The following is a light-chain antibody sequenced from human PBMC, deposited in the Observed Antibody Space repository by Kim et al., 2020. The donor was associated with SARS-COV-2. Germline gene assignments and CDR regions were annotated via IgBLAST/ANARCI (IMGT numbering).Light chain of an antibody. Sequence: LYPGERATLPCRASQSVTSSYLAWYQQKPGQAPRLLIYGASSRATGIPDRFSGSGSGTDFTLTISRLEPEDFAVYFCQQYSTPAYTFGQGTKLEI. CDR3: QQYSTPAYT. J-gene: IGKJ2*01. V-gene: IGKV3-20*01. CDR2: GAS. CDR1: QSVTSSY.